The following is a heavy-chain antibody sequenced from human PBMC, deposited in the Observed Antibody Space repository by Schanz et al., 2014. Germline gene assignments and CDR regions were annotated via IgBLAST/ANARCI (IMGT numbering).Heavy chain of an antibody. V-gene: IGHV4-59*01. CDR3: ARQGIGYQHGRYYYYMDV. Sequence: QLQLQESGPGLVKPSETLSLTCTVSGGSISSYYWSWIRQPPGKGLEWIGYIYYSGDTNYNPSLKSRVTISVDTSKNQFSLNLISVPAADTAVYYCARQGIGYQHGRYYYYMDVWGRGTTVTVSS. D-gene: IGHD2-2*01. CDR1: GGSISSYY. CDR2: IYYSGDT. J-gene: IGHJ6*03.